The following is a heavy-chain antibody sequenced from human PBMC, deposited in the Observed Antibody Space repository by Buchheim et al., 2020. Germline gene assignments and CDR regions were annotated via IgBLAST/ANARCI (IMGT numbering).Heavy chain of an antibody. V-gene: IGHV3-30*04. CDR1: GFTFSSYA. CDR2: ISYDGSNK. D-gene: IGHD4-11*01. J-gene: IGHJ6*02. Sequence: QVQLVESGGGVVQPGRSLRLSCAASGFTFSSYAMHWVRQAPGKGLEWVAVISYDGSNKYYEDSVKGRFTISRDNSKNTLYLQMNSLRAEDTAVYYCARDYSNYYYYYYGMDVWGQGTT. CDR3: ARDYSNYYYYYYGMDV.